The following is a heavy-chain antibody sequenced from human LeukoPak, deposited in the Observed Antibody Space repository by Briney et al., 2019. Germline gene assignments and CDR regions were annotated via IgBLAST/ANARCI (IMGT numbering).Heavy chain of an antibody. D-gene: IGHD2-15*01. CDR1: GFTFSSYS. V-gene: IGHV3-30*18. CDR2: ISYDGIYK. Sequence: GGSLRLSCAASGFTFSSYSMNWVRQSPGKGLEWVAVISYDGIYKYYADSVQDRFNISGDNSKNILYLQMNSLRREDTALYYCAKGEVAVVAASPEYWGQGTLVTVSS. J-gene: IGHJ4*02. CDR3: AKGEVAVVAASPEY.